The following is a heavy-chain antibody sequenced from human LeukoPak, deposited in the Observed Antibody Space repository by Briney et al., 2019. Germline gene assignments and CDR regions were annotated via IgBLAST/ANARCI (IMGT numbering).Heavy chain of an antibody. CDR2: ISGSGGST. V-gene: IGHV3-23*01. J-gene: IGHJ1*01. D-gene: IGHD3-22*01. Sequence: GGSLTLYCATSGVTFSSYAMSWVRQAQGKRLEWVSAISGSGGSTYYADSVKGRFTISRDNSKNTLYRQMNSLRAEATAVKYRSKDGLRTYYQCSGYCCSFYCDWG. CDR3: SKDGLRTYYQCSGYCCSFYCD. CDR1: GVTFSSYA.